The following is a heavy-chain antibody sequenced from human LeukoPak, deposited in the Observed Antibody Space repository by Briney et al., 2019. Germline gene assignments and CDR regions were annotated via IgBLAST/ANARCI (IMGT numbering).Heavy chain of an antibody. V-gene: IGHV4-39*01. CDR2: VSSGGTT. Sequence: LSETLSLTCTVSGGSISGSSWFWGWSRQPPGKGLEWIGSVSSGGTTYYNPSLKSRVTISVGTSKTQFSLKLSTVTAADAAIYYCSTYYFDSSGYLTGFDYWGQGTLVTVSS. CDR1: GGSISGSSWF. D-gene: IGHD3-22*01. J-gene: IGHJ4*02. CDR3: STYYFDSSGYLTGFDY.